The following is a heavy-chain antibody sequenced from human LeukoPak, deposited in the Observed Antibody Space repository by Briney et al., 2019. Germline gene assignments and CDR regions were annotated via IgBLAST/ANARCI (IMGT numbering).Heavy chain of an antibody. CDR3: ARGRTIFGVVIDNWFDP. V-gene: IGHV4-34*01. CDR2: INHSGST. D-gene: IGHD3-3*01. J-gene: IGHJ5*02. Sequence: SETLSLTCAVYGGSFSGYYWSWIRQPPGKGLEWIGEINHSGSTNYNPSLKSRVTISVDTSKNQFSLKLSSVTAADTAVYYCARGRTIFGVVIDNWFDPWGQGTLVTVSS. CDR1: GGSFSGYY.